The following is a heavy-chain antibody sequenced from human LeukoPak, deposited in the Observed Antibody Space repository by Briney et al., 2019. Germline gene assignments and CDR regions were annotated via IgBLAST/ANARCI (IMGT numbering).Heavy chain of an antibody. CDR3: AKPFYDSSGYSFDY. D-gene: IGHD3-22*01. CDR1: GFTFSNYA. CDR2: ISGSGGST. V-gene: IGHV3-23*01. Sequence: GGSLRLSCAASGFTFSNYAMSWVRQAPGKGLEWVSAISGSGGSTYYADSVKGRFTISRDNSKNTLYLQMNSLRAEDTAVYYCAKPFYDSSGYSFDYWGQGTLVTVSS. J-gene: IGHJ4*02.